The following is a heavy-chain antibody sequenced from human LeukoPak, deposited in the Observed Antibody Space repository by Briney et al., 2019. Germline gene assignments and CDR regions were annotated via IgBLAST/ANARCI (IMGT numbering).Heavy chain of an antibody. D-gene: IGHD6-13*01. Sequence: VASVKVSCKASGGTFSSYAISWVRQAPGQGLEWMGGIIPIFGTANYAQKFQGRVTITADESTSTAYMELRSLRSDDTAVYYCARDGPIAAAGNLLAAFDIWGQGTMVTVSS. J-gene: IGHJ3*02. V-gene: IGHV1-69*13. CDR2: IIPIFGTA. CDR1: GGTFSSYA. CDR3: ARDGPIAAAGNLLAAFDI.